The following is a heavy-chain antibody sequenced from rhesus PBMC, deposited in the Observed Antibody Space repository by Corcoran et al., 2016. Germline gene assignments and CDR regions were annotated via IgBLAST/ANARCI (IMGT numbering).Heavy chain of an antibody. CDR2: NSRSGRTT. D-gene: IGHD2-33*01. CDR1: CVTSRSTD. J-gene: IGHJ4*01. V-gene: IGHV3-100*02. Sequence: DVQLVVSGGGFVKPGGSLRLSCVASCVTSRSTDMLCVPEAPRKGLELVSVNSRSGRTTYYADSVKGRFTISRYNAKNSLFLQMNSLRAEDTAVYYCTRGVAGFDYWGQGVLFTVSS. CDR3: TRGVAGFDY.